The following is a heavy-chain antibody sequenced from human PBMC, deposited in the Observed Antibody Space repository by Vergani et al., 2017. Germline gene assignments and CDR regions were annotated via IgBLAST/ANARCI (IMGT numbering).Heavy chain of an antibody. CDR3: ATSIAAPGVGDY. CDR2: ISPGDSDA. D-gene: IGHD6-13*01. Sequence: EVQLVQSGAEVKKPGESLQISCKGSGFSFANYWIGWVRQLPGKGLEWMGVISPGDSDARYTPSFQGQVTISADKSINTAYLQRSGQKASDTAIYFCATSIAAPGVGDYWGQETLVIVSA. J-gene: IGHJ4*02. CDR1: GFSFANYW. V-gene: IGHV5-51*01.